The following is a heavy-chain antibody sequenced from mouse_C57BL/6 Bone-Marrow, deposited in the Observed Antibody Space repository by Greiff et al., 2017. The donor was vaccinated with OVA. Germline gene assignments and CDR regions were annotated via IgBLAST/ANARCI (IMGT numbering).Heavy chain of an antibody. Sequence: EVQLQQSGAELVRPGASVKLSCTASGFNIKDDYMHWVKQRPEQGLEWIGWIDPENGDTEYASKFQGKATITADTSSNTAYLQLSSLTSEDTAVYYCITAAVVARYWYFDVWGTGTTVTVSS. CDR2: IDPENGDT. V-gene: IGHV14-4*01. CDR3: ITAAVVARYWYFDV. J-gene: IGHJ1*03. CDR1: GFNIKDDY. D-gene: IGHD1-1*01.